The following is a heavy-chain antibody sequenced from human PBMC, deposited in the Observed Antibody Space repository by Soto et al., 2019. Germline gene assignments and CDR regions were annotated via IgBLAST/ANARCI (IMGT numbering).Heavy chain of an antibody. CDR2: IYWDDAK. CDR1: GFSLSTSGVG. V-gene: IGHV2-5*02. CDR3: AHRRAAVAGPEYFLS. J-gene: IGHJ5*02. Sequence: SGPTLVNPTQTLTLTCTFSGFSLSTSGVGVGWIRQPPGKALEWLALIYWDDAKRYSPSLKSRLTITKGSSKNQVVLTMTNMDPVDTATYYCAHRRAAVAGPEYFLSLGQGTQVTVS. D-gene: IGHD6-19*01.